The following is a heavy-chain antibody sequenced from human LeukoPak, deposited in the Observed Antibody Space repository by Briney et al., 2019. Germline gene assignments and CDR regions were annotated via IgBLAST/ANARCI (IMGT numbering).Heavy chain of an antibody. D-gene: IGHD3-16*01. CDR3: ARLIWGPPVPYFDY. V-gene: IGHV4-59*08. CDR2: IYYSGST. CDR1: GASISGYY. J-gene: IGHJ4*02. Sequence: SETLSLTCTVSGASISGYYWSWIRQPPGKGLEWIGYIYYSGSTNYNPSLKSRVTISVDTSKNQFSLKLSSVTAADTAVYYCARLIWGPPVPYFDYWGQGTLVTVSS.